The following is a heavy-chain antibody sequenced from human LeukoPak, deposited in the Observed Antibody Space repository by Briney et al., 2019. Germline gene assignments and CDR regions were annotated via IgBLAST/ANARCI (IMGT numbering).Heavy chain of an antibody. CDR2: IWYDGSNK. CDR3: ARGGTTGTTPTDY. J-gene: IGHJ4*02. D-gene: IGHD1-1*01. Sequence: GGSLRLSCAASGFTFSSYGMHWVRQAPGKGLEWVAVIWYDGSNKYYADSVKGRFTISRDNSKNTLYLQMNSLRAEDTAVYYCARGGTTGTTPTDYWGQGTLVTASS. V-gene: IGHV3-33*01. CDR1: GFTFSSYG.